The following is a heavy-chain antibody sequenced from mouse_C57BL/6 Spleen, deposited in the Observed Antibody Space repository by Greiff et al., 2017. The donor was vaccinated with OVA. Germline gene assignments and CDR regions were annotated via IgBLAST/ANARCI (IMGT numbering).Heavy chain of an antibody. CDR1: GYSITSGYY. Sequence: DVKLEESGPGLVKPSQSLSLTCSVTGYSITSGYYWNWIRQFPGNKLEWMGYISYDGSNNYNPSLKNRISITRDTSKNQFFLKLNSVTTEDTATYYCARDLGGYYPSYWYFDVWGTGTTVTVSS. D-gene: IGHD2-3*01. J-gene: IGHJ1*03. CDR2: ISYDGSN. CDR3: ARDLGGYYPSYWYFDV. V-gene: IGHV3-6*01.